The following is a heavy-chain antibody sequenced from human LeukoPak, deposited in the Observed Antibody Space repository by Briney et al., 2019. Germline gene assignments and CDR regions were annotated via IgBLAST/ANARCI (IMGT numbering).Heavy chain of an antibody. V-gene: IGHV5-51*01. CDR3: ARVSNYGPDY. Sequence: GESLKISCKASGYSFATYWLGWVRPMPGKGLEWMGIIYPSDSDTRYSPSFQGQVTISADKSISTADLQWGSLKASDSALYYCARVSNYGPDYWGQGTLVTVSS. J-gene: IGHJ4*02. CDR1: GYSFATYW. D-gene: IGHD3-10*01. CDR2: IYPSDSDT.